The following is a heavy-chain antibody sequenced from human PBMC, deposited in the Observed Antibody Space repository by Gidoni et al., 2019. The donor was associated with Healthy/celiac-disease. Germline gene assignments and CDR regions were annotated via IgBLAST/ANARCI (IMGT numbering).Heavy chain of an antibody. CDR2: IKSKTEGGTT. J-gene: IGHJ4*02. CDR3: TTDPLRPPKDGYNPSLDY. V-gene: IGHV3-15*01. Sequence: EVQLVESGGGLVKPGGSLRLSCAASGFPFSNAWMSWVRQAQGKGLEWVGRIKSKTEGGTTDYASPVKGRFTISRDDSKNTLYLQMNSLKTEDTAVYYCTTDPLRPPKDGYNPSLDYWGQGTLVTVSS. D-gene: IGHD5-12*01. CDR1: GFPFSNAW.